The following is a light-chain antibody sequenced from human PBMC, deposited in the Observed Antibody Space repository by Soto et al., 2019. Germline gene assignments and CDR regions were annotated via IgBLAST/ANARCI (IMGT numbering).Light chain of an antibody. Sequence: EVVLTQSPGTLSLSPRERATLSCRASQSVSNNYLAWYQHKPGQAPRLLIYGASNRAPGIPDRFSGSGSGPDFTLSISGLEPNDFAVYYCQQYAASTRKFGQGTLVVVK. V-gene: IGKV3-20*01. CDR2: GAS. J-gene: IGKJ1*01. CDR1: QSVSNNY. CDR3: QQYAASTRK.